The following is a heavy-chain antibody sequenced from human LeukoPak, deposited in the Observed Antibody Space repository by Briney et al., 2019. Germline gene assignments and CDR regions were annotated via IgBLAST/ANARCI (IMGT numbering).Heavy chain of an antibody. V-gene: IGHV1-69*04. D-gene: IGHD1-26*01. Sequence: SVKVSCKASGGTFSSYATSWVRQAPGQGLEWMGRIIPILGIANYAQKFQGRVTITADKSTSTAYMELSSLRSEDTAVYYCARHLGELLHYWGQGTLVTVSS. CDR3: ARHLGELLHY. CDR2: IIPILGIA. J-gene: IGHJ4*02. CDR1: GGTFSSYA.